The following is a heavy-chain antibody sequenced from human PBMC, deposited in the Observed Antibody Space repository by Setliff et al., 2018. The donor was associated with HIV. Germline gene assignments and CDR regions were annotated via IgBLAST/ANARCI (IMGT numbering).Heavy chain of an antibody. J-gene: IGHJ6*04. CDR3: ARSDSGWPHYQYHHMDV. D-gene: IGHD6-19*01. V-gene: IGHV1-69*13. CDR1: GYTFTTYG. Sequence: ASVKVSCKASGYTFTTYGFNWIRQAPGQGLEWMGGIIPVFGKVEYAQRFQGRVKITADESTSTAYMEMSSLRSEDMAIYYCARSDSGWPHYQYHHMDVWGKGTTVTVSS. CDR2: IIPVFGKV.